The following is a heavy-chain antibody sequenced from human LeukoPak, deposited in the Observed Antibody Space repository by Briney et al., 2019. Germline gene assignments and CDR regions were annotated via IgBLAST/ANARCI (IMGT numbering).Heavy chain of an antibody. D-gene: IGHD2-21*01. CDR3: ARGSVSYSSLSP. J-gene: IGHJ5*02. V-gene: IGHV1-18*01. CDR2: ISAYNGNT. Sequence: ASVKVSCKASGYTFISYNIHWVRQAPGQGLEWMGWISAYNGNTNYAQNPQGRVTMTTDTSTSTAYMELRSLRSDDTAVYYCARGSVSYSSLSPWGQGTLVTVSS. CDR1: GYTFISYN.